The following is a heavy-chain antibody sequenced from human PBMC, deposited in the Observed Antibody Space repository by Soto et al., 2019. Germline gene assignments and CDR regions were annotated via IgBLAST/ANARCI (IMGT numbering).Heavy chain of an antibody. CDR1: GGSFSGYY. D-gene: IGHD6-13*01. Sequence: SETLSLTCAVSGGSFSGYYWSWIRQPPGKGLEWIGEINHSGSTNYNPSLKSRVTISVDTSKNQFSLKLSSVTAADTAVYYCARGVPGYSSSWYPDYWGQGTLVTVSS. V-gene: IGHV4-34*01. CDR3: ARGVPGYSSSWYPDY. CDR2: INHSGST. J-gene: IGHJ4*02.